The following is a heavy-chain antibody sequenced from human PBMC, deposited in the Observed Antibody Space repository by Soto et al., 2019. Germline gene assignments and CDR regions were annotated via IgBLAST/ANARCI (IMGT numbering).Heavy chain of an antibody. J-gene: IGHJ4*02. D-gene: IGHD3-16*01. V-gene: IGHV3-21*01. CDR1: GFTFSNAW. CDR3: ARDNLAFKGASHL. CDR2: ITGTSAFT. Sequence: GGSLRLSCGASGFTFSNAWMSWVSQAPGKGLEWLSSITGTSAFTHYADSIEGRFTISRHNPNNLLLLQMDNLRPEDTAVYYCARDNLAFKGASHLGGQGTPVT.